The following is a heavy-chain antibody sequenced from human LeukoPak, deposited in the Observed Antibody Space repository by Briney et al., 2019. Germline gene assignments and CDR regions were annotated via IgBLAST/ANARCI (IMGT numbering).Heavy chain of an antibody. Sequence: PGGSLRLSWAASGFTFSSYAMSWVRQAPGKGLEWVSAISGSGGSTYYADSVKGRFTISRDNSKNTLYLQMNSLRAEDTAVYYCAKALPEYYDSSGYYYWGQGTLVTVSS. CDR3: AKALPEYYDSSGYYY. CDR2: ISGSGGST. D-gene: IGHD3-22*01. V-gene: IGHV3-23*01. CDR1: GFTFSSYA. J-gene: IGHJ4*02.